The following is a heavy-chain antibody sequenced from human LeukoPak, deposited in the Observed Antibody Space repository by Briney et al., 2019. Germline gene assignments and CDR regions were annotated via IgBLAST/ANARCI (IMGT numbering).Heavy chain of an antibody. J-gene: IGHJ4*01. CDR2: ISGSGGAT. Sequence: GGSLRLSCAASGFTFSSYAMSWVRQAPGKGLEWVSVISGSGGATYYADPVKGRFTISRDNSKNTLYMQMKSLGAEDTAVYYCAKVYDPDSYIDYWGQGTLVTVSS. CDR3: AKVYDPDSYIDY. V-gene: IGHV3-23*01. D-gene: IGHD2/OR15-2a*01. CDR1: GFTFSSYA.